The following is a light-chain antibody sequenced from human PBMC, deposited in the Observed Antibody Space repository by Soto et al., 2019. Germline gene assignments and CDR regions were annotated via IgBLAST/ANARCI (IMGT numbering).Light chain of an antibody. Sequence: EIVLTQSPGTLSLSPGERATLSCRASQSVSSNYLAWYQQKPGQAPRLLIYGAASRATGIPDRFSGSGSGTDFTLTISRLEPEDSAVYYCQQYGSSLCTFGQGTKVEIK. CDR1: QSVSSNY. J-gene: IGKJ1*01. V-gene: IGKV3-20*01. CDR3: QQYGSSLCT. CDR2: GAA.